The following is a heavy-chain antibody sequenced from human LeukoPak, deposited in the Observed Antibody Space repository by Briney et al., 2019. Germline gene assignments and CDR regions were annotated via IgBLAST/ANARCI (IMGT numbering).Heavy chain of an antibody. J-gene: IGHJ4*02. V-gene: IGHV3-30*03. Sequence: GGSLRLSCAPSGFTFSTYWMGWVRQAPGKGLEWVAVISYDGSNKSYADSVKGRFTISRDNSKNTLYLQMNSLRAEDTAVYYCARESVAGVVLLDYWGQGTLVTVSS. D-gene: IGHD6-19*01. CDR1: GFTFSTYW. CDR2: ISYDGSNK. CDR3: ARESVAGVVLLDY.